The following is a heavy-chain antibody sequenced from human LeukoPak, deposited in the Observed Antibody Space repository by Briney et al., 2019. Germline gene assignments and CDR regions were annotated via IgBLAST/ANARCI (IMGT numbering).Heavy chain of an antibody. CDR1: GFTFSSYG. D-gene: IGHD6-6*01. V-gene: IGHV3-30*03. CDR2: ISYDGSNK. Sequence: PGGSLRLSCAASGFTFSSYGMHWVRQAPGKGLEWVAVISYDGSNKYYADSVRGRFTISRDNSKNTLYLQMNSLRPEDTAVYYCARARSSARPVSYFDYWGQGTLVTVSS. J-gene: IGHJ4*02. CDR3: ARARSSARPVSYFDY.